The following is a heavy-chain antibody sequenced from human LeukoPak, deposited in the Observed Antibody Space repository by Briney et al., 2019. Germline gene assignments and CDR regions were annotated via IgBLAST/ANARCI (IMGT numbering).Heavy chain of an antibody. J-gene: IGHJ4*02. D-gene: IGHD1-1*01. CDR1: GFTFSDYS. Sequence: GGSLRLSCAASGFTFSDYSMNWVRQAPGKGLEWISWVGIDSGNTKYADSVKGRFTIPGEKAKNSLCLQMSSLRVEDTAVYYCARDHNYAFDNWGQGTLVTVSS. V-gene: IGHV3-48*01. CDR2: VGIDSGNT. CDR3: ARDHNYAFDN.